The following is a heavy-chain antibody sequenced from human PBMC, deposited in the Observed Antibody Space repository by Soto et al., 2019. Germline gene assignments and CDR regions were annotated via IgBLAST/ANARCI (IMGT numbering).Heavy chain of an antibody. CDR3: ARGTQIPFDY. J-gene: IGHJ4*02. CDR2: IYYSGST. Sequence: SETLSLTCAVSGYSISSSNLWGWIRQPPGKGLEWIGYIYYSGSTYYNPSLKSRVTMSVDTSKNQFSLKLSSVTAVDTAVYYCARGTQIPFDYWGQGTLVTVSS. V-gene: IGHV4-28*03. CDR1: GYSISSSNL.